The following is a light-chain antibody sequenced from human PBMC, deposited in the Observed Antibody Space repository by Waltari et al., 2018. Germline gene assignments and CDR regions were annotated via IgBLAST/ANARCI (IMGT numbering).Light chain of an antibody. CDR1: SSDVGGYNS. V-gene: IGLV2-11*01. J-gene: IGLJ2*01. CDR3: CSYAGSYTLV. CDR2: DVS. Sequence: QSALTQPRSVSGSPGQSVTISCTGTSSDVGGYNSVSWYQQHPGKAPHIMIYDVSKRPSGVPDRFSGSKSGNTASLTISGLQAEDEADYYCCSYAGSYTLVFGGGTKLTVL.